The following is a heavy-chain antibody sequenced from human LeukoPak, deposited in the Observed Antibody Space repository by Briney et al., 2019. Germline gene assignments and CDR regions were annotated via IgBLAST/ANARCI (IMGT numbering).Heavy chain of an antibody. CDR2: ISGSGGST. CDR3: AKSITMIVVVKGYFDY. CDR1: GSTFSSYA. Sequence: GGSLRLSCAASGSTFSSYAMSWVRQAPGKGLEWVSAISGSGGSTYYADSVKGRFTISRDNSKNTLYLQMNSLRAEDTAVYYCAKSITMIVVVKGYFDYWGQGTLVTVSS. J-gene: IGHJ4*02. V-gene: IGHV3-23*01. D-gene: IGHD3-22*01.